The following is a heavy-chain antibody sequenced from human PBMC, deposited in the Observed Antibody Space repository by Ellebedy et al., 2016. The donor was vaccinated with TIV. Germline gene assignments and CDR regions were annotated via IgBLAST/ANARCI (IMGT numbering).Heavy chain of an antibody. J-gene: IGHJ4*02. D-gene: IGHD3-22*01. Sequence: GESLKISXAASGFTFSSYPIHWIRQAPGKGLEWVAIISFDGTDKYYADSVKGRFTISRDNSKNTLYLQMNSLRAEDTAVYYCAKVVITPYYFDYWGQGTLVTVSS. CDR3: AKVVITPYYFDY. CDR2: ISFDGTDK. CDR1: GFTFSSYP. V-gene: IGHV3-30-3*01.